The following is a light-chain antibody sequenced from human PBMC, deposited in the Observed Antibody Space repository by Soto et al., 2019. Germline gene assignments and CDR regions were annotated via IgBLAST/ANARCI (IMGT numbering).Light chain of an antibody. CDR2: AAS. J-gene: IGKJ1*01. CDR3: PQSYSAPRT. V-gene: IGKV1-39*01. Sequence: DIQMTQSPPSLSASVGDRVTITCRASQSISTYLNWYQQKPGKAPNLLIFAASNLQSGVPSRFSGSGSATDFTLTISTLQPDDFATYYCPQSYSAPRTFGQGTKGEIK. CDR1: QSISTY.